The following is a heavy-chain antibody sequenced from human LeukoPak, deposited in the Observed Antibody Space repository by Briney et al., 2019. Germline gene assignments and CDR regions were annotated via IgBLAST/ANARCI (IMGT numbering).Heavy chain of an antibody. CDR3: AKTYVWYYFDY. J-gene: IGHJ4*02. CDR2: IDYSGGST. CDR1: GFTLSSYE. V-gene: IGHV3-23*01. D-gene: IGHD3-16*01. Sequence: GGSLRLSCTASGFTLSSYEMSWIRQAPGKGLEWVSSIDYSGGSTHYADSVMGRFTISRDNSKNTLYLQMNSLRAEDTAVYYCAKTYVWYYFDYWGQGILVTVSS.